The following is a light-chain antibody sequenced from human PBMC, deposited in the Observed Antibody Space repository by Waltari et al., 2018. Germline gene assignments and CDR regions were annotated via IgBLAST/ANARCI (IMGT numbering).Light chain of an antibody. CDR1: QGIYSW. CDR2: EAS. Sequence: DIQMTQSPSSVSASVGARVTITCRASQGIYSWLAWYQQKPGKAPALLISEASSLQSGVPSRFSGSGSGTDFTLTISNLQPEDFATYYCQQADSFPLTFGGGTKVEIK. V-gene: IGKV1-12*01. J-gene: IGKJ4*01. CDR3: QQADSFPLT.